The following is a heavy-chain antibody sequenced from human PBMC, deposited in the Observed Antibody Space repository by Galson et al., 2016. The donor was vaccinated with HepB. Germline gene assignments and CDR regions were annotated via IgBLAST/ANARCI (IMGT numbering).Heavy chain of an antibody. Sequence: SVKVSCKASGYSFSTYYIHWVRQAPGQGLEWMGRINPNSGDTHYGQKIQGRVTMTRDTSITTVYMEVRGLRSDDTATYYCARDAVGFDFWGQGTLVTVSS. V-gene: IGHV1-2*06. CDR2: INPNSGDT. CDR1: GYSFSTYY. D-gene: IGHD1-26*01. CDR3: ARDAVGFDF. J-gene: IGHJ4*02.